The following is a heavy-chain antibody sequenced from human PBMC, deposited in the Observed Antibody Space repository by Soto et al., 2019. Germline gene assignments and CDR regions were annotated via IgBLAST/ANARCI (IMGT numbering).Heavy chain of an antibody. CDR1: GGSISGYY. CDR2: MYNTGST. V-gene: IGHV4-59*01. Sequence: SETLSLTCTVSGGSISGYYWSWIRQPPGKGLKWIGYMYNTGSTVYNPSFKSRVTISVDTSKNRFSLKLNSVTAADTAVYYCARGGCSGSYSVKIFDYWGPGTLVTVSS. D-gene: IGHD3-10*02. CDR3: ARGGCSGSYSVKIFDY. J-gene: IGHJ4*02.